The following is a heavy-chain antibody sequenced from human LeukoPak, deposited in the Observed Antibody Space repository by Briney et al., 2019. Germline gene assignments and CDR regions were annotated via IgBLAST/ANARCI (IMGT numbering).Heavy chain of an antibody. CDR1: GGSFSGYY. Sequence: SETLSLTCAVYGGSFSGYYWSWIRQPPGKGLEWIGEINHSGSTNYNPSLKSRVTISVDTPKNQFSLKLSSVIAADTAVYYCATVFAGTTRGDFDYWGQGTLVTVSS. CDR2: INHSGST. CDR3: ATVFAGTTRGDFDY. V-gene: IGHV4-34*01. J-gene: IGHJ4*02. D-gene: IGHD1-1*01.